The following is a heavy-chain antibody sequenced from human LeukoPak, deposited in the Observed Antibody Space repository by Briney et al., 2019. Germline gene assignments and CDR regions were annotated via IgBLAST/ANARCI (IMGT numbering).Heavy chain of an antibody. CDR2: ISAYNGDT. CDR3: ARDPSNTSGWYVYFDY. Sequence: ASVKVSCKASGYTFNIHGISWVRQAPGQGLEWMGWISAYNGDTKYAEKLQGRVTMTTDTSTSTAYMELRSLRSDDTAVYYCARDPSNTSGWYVYFDYWGQGTLVTVSS. J-gene: IGHJ4*02. D-gene: IGHD6-19*01. CDR1: GYTFNIHG. V-gene: IGHV1-18*04.